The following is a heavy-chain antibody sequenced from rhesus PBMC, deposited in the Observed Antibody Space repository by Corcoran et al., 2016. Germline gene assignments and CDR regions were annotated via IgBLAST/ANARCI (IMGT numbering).Heavy chain of an antibody. Sequence: QVQLQESGPGLVKPSETLSLTCAVSGGSISDDYYWSWIRQPPGKGLEWIGYIYGSSGSTYYNPSLKSRVTISTDPSKNQFSLKLSSVTAADTAVYYCAREKRTAGTDFFYWGQGVLVTVSS. V-gene: IGHV4S7*01. CDR1: GGSISDDYY. J-gene: IGHJ4*01. D-gene: IGHD1-1*01. CDR3: AREKRTAGTDFFY. CDR2: IYGSSGST.